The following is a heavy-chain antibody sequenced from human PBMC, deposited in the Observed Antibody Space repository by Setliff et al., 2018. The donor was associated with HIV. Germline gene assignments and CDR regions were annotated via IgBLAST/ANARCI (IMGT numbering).Heavy chain of an antibody. V-gene: IGHV4-39*07. J-gene: IGHJ5*02. CDR1: GDSISSSSYY. D-gene: IGHD3-10*01. CDR2: IHYTGTT. Sequence: LSLTCIVSGDSISSSSYYWGWVRQPPGKGLGFIGIIHYTGTTYYSPSLRSRATISVDTSKNQFSLRVTSVTAADTAVYFCARDRHSSGLGSYGPWGPGILVTVSS. CDR3: ARDRHSSGLGSYGP.